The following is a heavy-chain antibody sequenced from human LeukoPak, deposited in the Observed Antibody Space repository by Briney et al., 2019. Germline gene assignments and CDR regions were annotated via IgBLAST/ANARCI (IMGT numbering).Heavy chain of an antibody. V-gene: IGHV1-2*02. D-gene: IGHD2-21*02. CDR3: ARDLLVVVTATPGEFDY. J-gene: IGHJ4*02. CDR2: INPNSGGT. CDR1: GYTFTGYY. Sequence: ASVKVSCNASGYTFTGYYMHWVRQAPGQGLEWMGWINPNSGGTNYAQKFQGRVTMTRDTSISTAYMELSRLRSDDTAVYYCARDLLVVVTATPGEFDYWGQGTLVTVSS.